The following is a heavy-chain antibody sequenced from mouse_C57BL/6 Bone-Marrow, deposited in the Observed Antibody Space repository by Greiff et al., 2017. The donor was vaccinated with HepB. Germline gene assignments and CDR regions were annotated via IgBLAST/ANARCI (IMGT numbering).Heavy chain of an antibody. J-gene: IGHJ3*01. Sequence: EVKVVESGAELVRPGASVKLSCTASGFNIKDDYMHWVKQRPEQGLEWIGWIDPENGDTEYASKFQGKATITADTSSNTAYLQLSSLTSEDTAVYYCTTCGSSGAYWGQGTLVTVSA. CDR3: TTCGSSGAY. D-gene: IGHD1-1*01. CDR2: IDPENGDT. CDR1: GFNIKDDY. V-gene: IGHV14-4*01.